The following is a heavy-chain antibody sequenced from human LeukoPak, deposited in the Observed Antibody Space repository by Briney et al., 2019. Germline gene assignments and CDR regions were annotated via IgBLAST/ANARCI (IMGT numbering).Heavy chain of an antibody. CDR3: ARGEWDIGLFFDY. CDR2: IFYNEGT. CDR1: SGSFRTYY. J-gene: IGHJ4*02. V-gene: IGHV4-59*01. D-gene: IGHD2-15*01. Sequence: RPSETLSLTCTVSSGSFRTYYWSWIRQPPGKGLEWIGYIFYNEGTSYNPSLKSRVTISVDTSKNQFSLKLSSVTAADTAVYYCARGEWDIGLFFDYWGQGTLVTVSS.